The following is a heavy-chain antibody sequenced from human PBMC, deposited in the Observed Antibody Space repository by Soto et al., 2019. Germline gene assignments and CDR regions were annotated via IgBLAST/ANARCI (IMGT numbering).Heavy chain of an antibody. V-gene: IGHV3-64D*08. Sequence: GGSLRLSCSASGFTFSSYAMHWVRQAPGKGLEYVSAISSNGGSTYYADSVKGRFTISRDNSKNTLYLQMSSLRAEDTAVYYCHYYDILTGPDGMDVWGQGTTVTVSS. CDR2: ISSNGGST. CDR3: HYYDILTGPDGMDV. D-gene: IGHD3-9*01. J-gene: IGHJ6*02. CDR1: GFTFSSYA.